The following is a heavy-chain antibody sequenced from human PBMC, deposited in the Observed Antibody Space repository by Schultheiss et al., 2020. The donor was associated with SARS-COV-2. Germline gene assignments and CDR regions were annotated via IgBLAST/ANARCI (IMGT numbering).Heavy chain of an antibody. CDR2: IYYSGST. J-gene: IGHJ4*02. Sequence: SQTLSLTCAVYGGSFSGYYWSWIRQPPGKGLEWIGYIYYSGSTNYNPSLKSRVTISVDTSKNQFSLKLSSVTAADTAVYYCARGGVGATTVFDYWGQGTLVTVSS. CDR1: GGSFSGYY. CDR3: ARGGVGATTVFDY. D-gene: IGHD1-26*01. V-gene: IGHV4-59*01.